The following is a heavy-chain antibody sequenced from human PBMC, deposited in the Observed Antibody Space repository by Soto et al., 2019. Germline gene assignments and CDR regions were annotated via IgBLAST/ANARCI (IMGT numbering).Heavy chain of an antibody. D-gene: IGHD6-19*01. V-gene: IGHV1-3*01. CDR1: GYTFTSYA. CDR2: INAVNGNT. Sequence: QVQLVQSGAEVKKPGASVKVSCKASGYTFTSYAMHWVLQAPGQRLEGMGWINAVNGNTKYSQKSQGRVTLTRDTTASTAYMELSSLRSEDTDVYYCARTCGWSYDYWGQGTLVTVSS. CDR3: ARTCGWSYDY. J-gene: IGHJ4*02.